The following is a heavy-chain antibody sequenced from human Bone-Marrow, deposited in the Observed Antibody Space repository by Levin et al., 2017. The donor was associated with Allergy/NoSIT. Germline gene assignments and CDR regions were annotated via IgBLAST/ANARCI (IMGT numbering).Heavy chain of an antibody. J-gene: IGHJ5*02. CDR1: GGSISSYY. D-gene: IGHD2-2*01. CDR2: IYYSGST. Sequence: PSETLSLTCTVSGGSISSYYWSWIRQPPGKGLEWIGYIYYSGSTNYNPSLKSRVTISVDTSKNQFSLKLSSVTAADTAVYYCARHVGDIVVVPAAKVHWFDPWGQGTLVTVSS. V-gene: IGHV4-59*08. CDR3: ARHVGDIVVVPAAKVHWFDP.